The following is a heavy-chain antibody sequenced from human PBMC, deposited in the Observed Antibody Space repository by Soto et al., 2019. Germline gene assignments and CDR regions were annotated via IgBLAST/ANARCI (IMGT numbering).Heavy chain of an antibody. D-gene: IGHD3-3*01. J-gene: IGHJ5*02. CDR3: ATRITVFGLLIPPFDP. Sequence: PSDTLSLTRAIYGGSVNGYYWTWMRQPPRKGLEWIGEINHTGGTHYNPSLESRVTMSVDTFKNQFSRRVSSVTPADTAIYYCATRITVFGLLIPPFDPWGQGTQVTVS. CDR1: GGSVNGYY. V-gene: IGHV4-34*01. CDR2: INHTGGT.